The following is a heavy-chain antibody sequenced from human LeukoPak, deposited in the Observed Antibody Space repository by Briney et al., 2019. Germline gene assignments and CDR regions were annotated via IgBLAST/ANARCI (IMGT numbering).Heavy chain of an antibody. CDR1: GFPFSDYS. J-gene: IGHJ4*02. V-gene: IGHV3-48*04. CDR2: IGISSGNT. CDR3: ARDHNYAFDN. Sequence: GGSLRLSCTASGFPFSDYSMNWVRQAPGKGLEWISYIGISSGNTKYADSVKGRFTISADNARNSLYLQMSSLRVEDTAVYYCARDHNYAFDNWGQGTLVSVSS. D-gene: IGHD1-1*01.